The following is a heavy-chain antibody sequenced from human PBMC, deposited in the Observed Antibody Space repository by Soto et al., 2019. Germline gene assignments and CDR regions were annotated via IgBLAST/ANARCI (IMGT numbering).Heavy chain of an antibody. V-gene: IGHV3-7*05. D-gene: IGHD2-8*01. CDR3: ARTQRDCTTGACYGWSFDL. J-gene: IGHJ2*01. CDR2: IKQDGSEK. Sequence: EVQLVESGGGLVQPGGSLRLSCAASGFTSSDYWMTWFRQAPGKGLEWVDNIKQDGSEKYSVDSVKGRFTISRDNAKNSLYLQMNSLRAEDTAVYYCARTQRDCTTGACYGWSFDLWGRGTLVTVSS. CDR1: GFTSSDYW.